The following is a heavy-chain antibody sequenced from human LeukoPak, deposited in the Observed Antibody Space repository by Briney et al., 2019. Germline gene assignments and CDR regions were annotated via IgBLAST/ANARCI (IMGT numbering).Heavy chain of an antibody. CDR2: ISGSGGST. V-gene: IGHV3-23*01. D-gene: IGHD4-17*01. CDR1: GFTFSNYA. J-gene: IGHJ5*02. CDR3: AKDRGYGDYVQIDP. Sequence: GGSLRLSCVASGFTFSNYAMSWVRQAPGKGLEWVSAISGSGGSTYYANSVKGRFTISRDNSKNTLYLQMNSLRVEDTAVYYCAKDRGYGDYVQIDPWGQGTLVTVSS.